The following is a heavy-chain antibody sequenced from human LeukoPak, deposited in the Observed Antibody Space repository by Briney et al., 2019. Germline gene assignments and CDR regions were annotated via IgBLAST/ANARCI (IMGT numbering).Heavy chain of an antibody. V-gene: IGHV4-59*01. CDR3: ARGGPPGYYYDYYMDV. Sequence: SETLSLTCTVSGGSISSYYWSWIRQTPGKGLEWIGYIYYSGSTNFNPSPKSRVTISVDTSKNQFSLKMSSVTAADTAVYFCARGGPPGYYYDYYMDVWGKGTTVTISS. J-gene: IGHJ6*03. CDR1: GGSISSYY. CDR2: IYYSGST.